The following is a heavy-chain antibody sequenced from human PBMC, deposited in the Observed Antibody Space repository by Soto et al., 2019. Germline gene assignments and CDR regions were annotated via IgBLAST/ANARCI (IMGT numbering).Heavy chain of an antibody. J-gene: IGHJ6*02. Sequence: SVKVSCKASGGTFSSYAISWVRQAPGQGLEWMGGIIPIFGTANYAQKFQGRVTITADESTSTAYMELSSLRSEDTAVYYCARTNDFWSGPYYYYGMDVWGQGTTVTVSS. CDR3: ARTNDFWSGPYYYYGMDV. CDR2: IIPIFGTA. CDR1: GGTFSSYA. D-gene: IGHD3-3*01. V-gene: IGHV1-69*13.